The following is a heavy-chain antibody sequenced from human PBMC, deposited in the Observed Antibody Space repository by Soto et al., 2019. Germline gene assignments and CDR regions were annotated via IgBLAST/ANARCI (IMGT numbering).Heavy chain of an antibody. CDR3: ARVVPAPNDAFDI. V-gene: IGHV3-48*01. CDR1: GFTFCSYS. CDR2: ISSSSSTI. Sequence: PGGSLRLCCAASGFTFCSYSMDWVRQAPGKGLEWVSYISSSSSTIYYADSVKGRFTISRDNAKNSLYLQMNSLRAEDTAVYYCARVVPAPNDAFDIWGQGTMVTVSS. J-gene: IGHJ3*02. D-gene: IGHD2-2*01.